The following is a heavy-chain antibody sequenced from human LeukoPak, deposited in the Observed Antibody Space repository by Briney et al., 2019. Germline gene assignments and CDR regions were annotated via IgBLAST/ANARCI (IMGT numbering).Heavy chain of an antibody. J-gene: IGHJ1*01. V-gene: IGHV4-34*01. CDR1: GGSFSGYY. CDR3: ARGELLWFGEDWFQH. D-gene: IGHD3-10*01. CDR2: INQSGSS. Sequence: SETLPLTCAVYGGSFSGYYWSWIRQPPGKGLEWIGEINQSGSSDYNPSLKSRVTMSVDTSKNQFSLKLSSVTAADTAVYYCARGELLWFGEDWFQHWGQGTLVTVSS.